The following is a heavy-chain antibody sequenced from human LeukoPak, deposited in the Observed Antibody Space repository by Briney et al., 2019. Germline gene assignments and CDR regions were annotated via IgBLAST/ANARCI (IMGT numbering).Heavy chain of an antibody. Sequence: GGSLRLSCAASGFIFSNYWMTWVRQAPGKGLEWVANIEEDGNERYYVDSVKGRFTISRDNARNSLFLQMNSLRAEDTAVYYCARDGLPYCGLGNSRSFALDVWGQGTTVIVSS. CDR3: ARDGLPYCGLGNSRSFALDV. CDR2: IEEDGNER. J-gene: IGHJ6*02. D-gene: IGHD3-10*01. V-gene: IGHV3-7*03. CDR1: GFIFSNYW.